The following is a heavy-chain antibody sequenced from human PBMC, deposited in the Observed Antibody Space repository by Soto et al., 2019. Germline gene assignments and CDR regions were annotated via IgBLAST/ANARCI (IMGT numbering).Heavy chain of an antibody. CDR1: GGTFSSYT. D-gene: IGHD4-17*01. J-gene: IGHJ4*02. V-gene: IGHV1-69*04. Sequence: ASVKVSCXASGGTFSSYTISWVRQAPGQGLEWMGRIIPILGIANYAQKFQGRVTITADKSTSTAYMELSSLRSEDTAVYYCARDMMYGDYVFDYWGQGTLVTVSS. CDR2: IIPILGIA. CDR3: ARDMMYGDYVFDY.